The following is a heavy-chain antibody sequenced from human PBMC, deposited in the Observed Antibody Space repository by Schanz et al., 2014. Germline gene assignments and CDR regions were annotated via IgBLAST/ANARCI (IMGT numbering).Heavy chain of an antibody. Sequence: QVQLVQSGAEVKKPGASVKVSCKTSGYAFSDYGITWVRQAPGQGLQWMGWISPYTGNTNYAQTLEGRITLTTDTATSTAYMELRSLRADDTALYYCARLGTGMAVAGSVIDSYYYYMDVWGEGTTVTVSS. CDR3: ARLGTGMAVAGSVIDSYYYYMDV. D-gene: IGHD6-19*01. J-gene: IGHJ6*03. CDR1: GYAFSDYG. V-gene: IGHV1-18*01. CDR2: ISPYTGNT.